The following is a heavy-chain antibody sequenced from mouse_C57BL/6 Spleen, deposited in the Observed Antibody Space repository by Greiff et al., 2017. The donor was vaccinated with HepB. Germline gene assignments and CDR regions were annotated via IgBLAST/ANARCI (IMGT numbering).Heavy chain of an antibody. CDR3: ASPSNWYAMDY. V-gene: IGHV1-77*01. D-gene: IGHD4-1*01. CDR1: GYTFTDYY. J-gene: IGHJ4*01. CDR2: IGPGSGST. Sequence: VQLQQSGAELVKPGASVKISCKASGYTFTDYYINWVKQRPGQGLEWIGKIGPGSGSTYYNEKFKGKATLTAVKSSSTASMQLSSLTSEGSAVYFCASPSNWYAMDYWGQGTSVTVAS.